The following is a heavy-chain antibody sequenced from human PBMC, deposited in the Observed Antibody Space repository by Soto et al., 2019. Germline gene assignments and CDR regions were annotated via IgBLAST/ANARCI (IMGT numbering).Heavy chain of an antibody. CDR2: IYYTGRT. V-gene: IGHV4-39*01. Sequence: QLQVQESGPGLVKPSETLSLTCTVSGGSISSSAYFWGWIRQPPGKGLEWIGNIYYTGRTSYNPSLKSRITICIDTSKNRFSLKLSSVTAADTSVYFCARIYSGYDDAGAFDIWGQGTMVTVSS. J-gene: IGHJ3*02. CDR1: GGSISSSAYF. D-gene: IGHD5-12*01. CDR3: ARIYSGYDDAGAFDI.